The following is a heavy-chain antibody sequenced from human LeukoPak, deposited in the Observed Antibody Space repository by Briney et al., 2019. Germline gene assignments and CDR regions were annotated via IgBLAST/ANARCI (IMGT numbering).Heavy chain of an antibody. D-gene: IGHD4-17*01. J-gene: IGHJ4*02. CDR1: GGSISSSTYC. V-gene: IGHV4-39*01. Sequence: SETLSLTCTVSGGSISSSTYCWGWIRPPPGKGLEWIGSFYCSGSTYYNPSLKSRVTISVDTSKNQFSLKLSSVTAADTPVYYCARLRSPVTILYYFDYWGQGTLVTVSS. CDR3: ARLRSPVTILYYFDY. CDR2: FYCSGST.